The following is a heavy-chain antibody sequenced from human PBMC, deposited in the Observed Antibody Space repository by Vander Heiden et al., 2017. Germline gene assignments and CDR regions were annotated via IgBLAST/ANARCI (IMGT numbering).Heavy chain of an antibody. CDR2: INPKNGDT. Sequence: QVQVVQSGVEVKKPGASVAVSCKASGYTFTDYYMHWVRQAPGQGLEWMGWINPKNGDTNYAKNFQGRVTMTRDTSINTAYMDLNRLTSDDTAVYYCAREPVRGYYHYGMDVWGQGTTVTVSS. J-gene: IGHJ6*02. CDR1: GYTFTDYY. CDR3: AREPVRGYYHYGMDV. V-gene: IGHV1-2*02.